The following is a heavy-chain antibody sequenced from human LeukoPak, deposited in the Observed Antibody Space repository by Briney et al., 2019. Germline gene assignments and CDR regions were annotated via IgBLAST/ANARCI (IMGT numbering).Heavy chain of an antibody. CDR3: ARETVWLRGGHGP. Sequence: KPSETLSPTCTVSGGSISSGDYYWSWIRQPPGKGLEWIGYISYSGSTYYNPSLKSRLTISLDTSKNQFSLNLSSVTATDTAVYYCARETVWLRGGHGPWGQGTLVTVSS. D-gene: IGHD5-18*01. V-gene: IGHV4-30-4*01. J-gene: IGHJ5*02. CDR2: ISYSGST. CDR1: GGSISSGDYY.